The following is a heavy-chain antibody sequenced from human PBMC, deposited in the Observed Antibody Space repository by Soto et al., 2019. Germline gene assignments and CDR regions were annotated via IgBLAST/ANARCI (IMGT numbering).Heavy chain of an antibody. J-gene: IGHJ4*02. CDR2: IYYSGSA. V-gene: IGHV4-61*01. CDR1: GGSVSSGSYY. Sequence: SETLSLTCTVSGGSVSSGSYYWSWIRQPPGKGLEWIGYIYYSGSANYNPSLKSRVTISVDTSKNQFSLKLSSVTAADTAVYYCARWPLSGSYLARSLDYWGQGTLVTVSS. CDR3: ARWPLSGSYLARSLDY. D-gene: IGHD1-26*01.